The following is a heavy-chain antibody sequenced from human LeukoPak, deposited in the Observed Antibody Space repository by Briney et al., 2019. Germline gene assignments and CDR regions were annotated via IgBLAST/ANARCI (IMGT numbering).Heavy chain of an antibody. D-gene: IGHD7-27*01. CDR3: ARDKASWGGGYIDY. V-gene: IGHV3-30-3*01. CDR1: EFTFSTYA. CDR2: ISNDGNNK. Sequence: RPGGSLRLSCAASEFTFSTYALHWVRQAPGKGLEWVALISNDGNNKYYADSVKGRFTISRDNSNNTLYLQMYSLRAENTAVDSGARDKASWGGGYIDYWGQGTLVTVSS. J-gene: IGHJ4*02.